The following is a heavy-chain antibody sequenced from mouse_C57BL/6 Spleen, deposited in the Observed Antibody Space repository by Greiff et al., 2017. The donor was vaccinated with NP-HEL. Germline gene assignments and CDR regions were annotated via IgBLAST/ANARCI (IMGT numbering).Heavy chain of an antibody. D-gene: IGHD2-14*01. CDR1: GYTFTSYG. CDR2: IYPRSGNT. J-gene: IGHJ2*01. Sequence: QVQLKESGAELARPGASVKLSCKASGYTFTSYGISWVKQRTGQGLEWIGEIYPRSGNTYYNEKFKGKATLTADKSSSTAYMELRSLTSEDSAVYFCARGYSNYFDYWGQGTTLTVSS. V-gene: IGHV1-81*01. CDR3: ARGYSNYFDY.